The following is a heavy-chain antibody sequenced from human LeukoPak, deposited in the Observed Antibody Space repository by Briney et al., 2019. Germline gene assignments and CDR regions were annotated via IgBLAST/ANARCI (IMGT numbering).Heavy chain of an antibody. Sequence: GSLRLSCTASGFTFSNYEMIWVRQAPGKGLEWTSYISSSGGTTYYADSVKGRFTISRDNARNSLYLQMNRLRDEDTAVYYCAKRGASTSIWLDWGQGTLVTVSS. CDR1: GFTFSNYE. D-gene: IGHD3-22*01. V-gene: IGHV3-48*03. J-gene: IGHJ4*02. CDR3: AKRGASTSIWLD. CDR2: ISSSGGTT.